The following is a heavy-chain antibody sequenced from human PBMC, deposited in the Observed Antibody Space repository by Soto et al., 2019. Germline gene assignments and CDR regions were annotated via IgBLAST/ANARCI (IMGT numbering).Heavy chain of an antibody. CDR2: INPNSGAT. Sequence: ASVKVSCKASGYTFTGYFIHWVRQAPRQGLEWVGYINPNSGATKYAPRFQGRVTMTSDTSIRTAYMDLSNLRSDDTAVYYCARGGGTILAPLPWGQGTLVTVSS. CDR3: ARGGGTILAPLP. CDR1: GYTFTGYF. V-gene: IGHV1-2*02. D-gene: IGHD3-3*01. J-gene: IGHJ5*02.